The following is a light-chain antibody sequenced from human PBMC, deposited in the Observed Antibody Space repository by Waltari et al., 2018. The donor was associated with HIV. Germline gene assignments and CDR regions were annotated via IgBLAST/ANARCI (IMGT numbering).Light chain of an antibody. V-gene: IGLV2-11*01. Sequence: QSALTQPRSVSGSPGQSVTISCTGSSSDVGGYKFVSWYQQHPGKAPKVIIHDVSERPSGVPDRFSGSKSGNTASLTISGLQAEDDAGYYCCSYAGSYTMVFGGGTKLTVL. J-gene: IGLJ2*01. CDR1: SSDVGGYKF. CDR2: DVS. CDR3: CSYAGSYTMV.